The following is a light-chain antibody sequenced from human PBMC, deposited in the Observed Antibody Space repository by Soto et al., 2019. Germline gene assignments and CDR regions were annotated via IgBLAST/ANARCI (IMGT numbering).Light chain of an antibody. Sequence: DIQMTQSPASLSASVGDRVTIACRASRSISPWLAWYQQTAGKAPKLRIYEASRLESGVPSRISGSGSGTEFTLTISSLQPDDFATYYCQQYTSYPWTFGQGTKVDIK. J-gene: IGKJ1*01. CDR3: QQYTSYPWT. CDR2: EAS. V-gene: IGKV1-5*03. CDR1: RSISPW.